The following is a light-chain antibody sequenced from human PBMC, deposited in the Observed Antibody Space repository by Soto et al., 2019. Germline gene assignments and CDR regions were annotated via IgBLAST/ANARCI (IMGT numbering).Light chain of an antibody. Sequence: QPVLTQPPSVSGTPGQRVTISCSGSSSNIGRETVNWYQHLPGSAPKVLIYSSNEQPSGVPDRFSGSKSGTSASLAISELPYEDEADYYSVAWDHSLSGWVFGGGTRVTVL. CDR2: SSN. V-gene: IGLV1-44*01. CDR1: SSNIGRET. CDR3: VAWDHSLSGWV. J-gene: IGLJ3*02.